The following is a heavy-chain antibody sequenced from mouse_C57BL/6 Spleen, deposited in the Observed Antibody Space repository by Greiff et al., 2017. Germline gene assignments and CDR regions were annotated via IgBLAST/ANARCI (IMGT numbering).Heavy chain of an antibody. CDR2: IDPSDSYT. CDR1: GYTFTSYW. CDR3: ARGGAQAFDY. D-gene: IGHD3-2*02. Sequence: QVQLQQPGAELVMPGASVKLSCKASGYTFTSYWMHWVKQRPGQGLEWIGEIDPSDSYTNYNQKFKGKSTLPVDKSSTTAYMQLSSLTSEDSAVYYCARGGAQAFDYWGQGTTLTVSS. J-gene: IGHJ2*01. V-gene: IGHV1-69*01.